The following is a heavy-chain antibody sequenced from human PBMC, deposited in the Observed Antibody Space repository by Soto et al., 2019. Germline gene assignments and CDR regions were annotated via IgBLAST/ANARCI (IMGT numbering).Heavy chain of an antibody. CDR2: INAGNGNT. CDR1: GYTFTAYA. J-gene: IGHJ4*02. D-gene: IGHD2-15*01. CDR3: ARGFCSGVSRYPGYFDY. V-gene: IGHV1-3*01. Sequence: ASGKVSCKASGYTFTAYAMHWVRQAPGQRPEWMGWINAGNGNTKYPQKFQGRVTITRDTSASTAYMELSSLRSEDTAVYYCARGFCSGVSRYPGYFDYWGQGALVNVSS.